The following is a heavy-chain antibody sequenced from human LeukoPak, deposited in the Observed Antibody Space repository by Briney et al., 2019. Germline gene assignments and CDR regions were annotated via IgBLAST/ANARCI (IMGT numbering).Heavy chain of an antibody. Sequence: ASVKVSCKASGYTFTSYDINWVRQATGQGLEWMGWMNPNSGNTGYAQEFQGRVTMTRNTSISTAYMELSSLRSEDTAVYYCARGQWELAAFDIWGQGTMVTVSS. CDR1: GYTFTSYD. J-gene: IGHJ3*02. CDR2: MNPNSGNT. D-gene: IGHD1-26*01. V-gene: IGHV1-8*01. CDR3: ARGQWELAAFDI.